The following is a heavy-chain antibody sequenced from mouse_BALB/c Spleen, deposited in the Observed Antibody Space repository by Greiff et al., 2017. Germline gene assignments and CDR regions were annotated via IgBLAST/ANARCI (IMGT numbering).Heavy chain of an antibody. CDR2: IDPETGGT. J-gene: IGHJ2*01. D-gene: IGHD1-1*01. CDR1: GYTFTDYE. Sequence: QVQLQQSGAELVRPGASVTLSCKASGYTFTDYEMHWVKQTPVHGLEWIGAIDPETGGTAYNQKFKGKATLTADKSSSTAYMELRSLTSEDSAVYYCTRLRYVDYYFDYWGQGTTLTVSS. V-gene: IGHV1-15*01. CDR3: TRLRYVDYYFDY.